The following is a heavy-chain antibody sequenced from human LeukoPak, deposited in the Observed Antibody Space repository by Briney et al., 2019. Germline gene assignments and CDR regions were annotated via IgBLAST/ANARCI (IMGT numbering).Heavy chain of an antibody. CDR1: GYNFTSFE. CDR2: MNPNTGGA. Sequence: ASVKVSCKASGYNFTSFEINWVRLTPGQGLEWVGWMNPNTGGAVYAQKFQGRVTMTRDTSSSTAYLDLSSLRSEDTAAYYCARGDRFLEWLPRDYYGMDVWGQGTTVTVSS. J-gene: IGHJ6*02. CDR3: ARGDRFLEWLPRDYYGMDV. D-gene: IGHD3-3*01. V-gene: IGHV1-8*01.